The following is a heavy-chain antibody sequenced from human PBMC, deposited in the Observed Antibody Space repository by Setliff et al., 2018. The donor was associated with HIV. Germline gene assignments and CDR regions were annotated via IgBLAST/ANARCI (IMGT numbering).Heavy chain of an antibody. CDR3: ARVLSRNFYALDV. CDR1: GFAFSSYS. CDR2: IYSAGSA. J-gene: IGHJ6*02. Sequence: PGGSLRLSCAASGFAFSSYSMNWVRQAPGKGLEWVSVIYSAGSAYYVDSVKGRFSMSRDETNNTLNLEMRSLRDEDSAVYYCARVLSRNFYALDVWGQGTTVTVSS. V-gene: IGHV3-53*01.